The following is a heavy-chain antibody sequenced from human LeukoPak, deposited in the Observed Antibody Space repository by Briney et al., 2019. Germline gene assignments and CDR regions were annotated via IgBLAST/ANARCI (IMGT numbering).Heavy chain of an antibody. CDR1: GGSISNSSYY. CDR2: INHSGST. V-gene: IGHV4-39*06. Sequence: SETLSLTCTVSGGSISNSSYYWRWIRKPPGKGLDWIGEINHSGSTNYNPSLKSRVTISVDTYKNQFALKLSSVTGADTAVYYCARIYVWGSYRFDYWGQGTLVTVSS. D-gene: IGHD3-16*02. J-gene: IGHJ4*02. CDR3: ARIYVWGSYRFDY.